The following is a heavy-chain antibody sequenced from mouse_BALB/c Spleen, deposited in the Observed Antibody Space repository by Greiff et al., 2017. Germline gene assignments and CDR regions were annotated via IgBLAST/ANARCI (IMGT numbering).Heavy chain of an antibody. J-gene: IGHJ4*01. CDR2: ISSGSSTI. CDR1: GFTFSSFG. Sequence: EVMLVESGGGLVQPGGSRKLSCAASGFTFSSFGMHWVRQAPEKGLEWVAYISSGSSTIYYADTVKGRFTISRDNPKNTLFLQMTSLRSEDTAMYYCARSEGYYGSSYYYAMDYWGQGTSVTVSS. D-gene: IGHD1-1*01. CDR3: ARSEGYYGSSYYYAMDY. V-gene: IGHV5-17*02.